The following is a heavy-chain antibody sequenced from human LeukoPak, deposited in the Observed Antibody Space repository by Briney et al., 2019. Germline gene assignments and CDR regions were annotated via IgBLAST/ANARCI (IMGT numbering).Heavy chain of an antibody. CDR2: ILPIFDMA. D-gene: IGHD5-24*01. CDR1: GGTFSTYA. Sequence: GASVKVSCKASGGTFSTYAITWVRQAPGQGLEWMGRILPIFDMANYAQKFQGRVTITADKSTRTAYMELSSLRSDDTAVYHCARDGGWLQTQNHYYYHGMDVWGQGTTVTVSS. V-gene: IGHV1-69*04. J-gene: IGHJ6*02. CDR3: ARDGGWLQTQNHYYYHGMDV.